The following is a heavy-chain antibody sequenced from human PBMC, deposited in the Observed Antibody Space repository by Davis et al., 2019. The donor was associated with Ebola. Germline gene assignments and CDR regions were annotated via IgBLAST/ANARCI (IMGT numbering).Heavy chain of an antibody. D-gene: IGHD3-9*01. CDR2: INAGNGNT. Sequence: AASVKVSCKASGYTFTSYGISWVRQAPGQGLEWMGWINAGNGNTKYSQKFQGRVTITRDTSASTAYMELSSLRSEDTAVYYCARDLLLRYFDWENYYYGMDVWGQGTTVTVSS. V-gene: IGHV1-3*01. J-gene: IGHJ6*02. CDR1: GYTFTSYG. CDR3: ARDLLLRYFDWENYYYGMDV.